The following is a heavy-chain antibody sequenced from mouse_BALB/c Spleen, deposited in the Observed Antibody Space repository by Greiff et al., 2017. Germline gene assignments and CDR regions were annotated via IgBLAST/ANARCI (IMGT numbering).Heavy chain of an antibody. J-gene: IGHJ3*01. D-gene: IGHD2-13*01. Sequence: VKLMESGAELAKPGASVKMSCKASGYTFTSYWMHWVKQRPGQGLEWIGYINPSTGYTEYNQKFKDKATLTADKSSSTAYMQLSSLTSEDSAVYYCARRVIDPGFAYWGQGTLVTVSA. CDR1: GYTFTSYW. CDR3: ARRVIDPGFAY. CDR2: INPSTGYT. V-gene: IGHV1-7*01.